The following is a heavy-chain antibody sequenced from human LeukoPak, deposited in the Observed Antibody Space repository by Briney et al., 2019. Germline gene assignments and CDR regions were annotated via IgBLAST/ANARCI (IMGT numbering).Heavy chain of an antibody. D-gene: IGHD3-10*01. CDR1: GGSISSYY. CDR3: ARANTYGSGRFH. J-gene: IGHJ4*02. V-gene: IGHV4-59*08. Sequence: SETLSLTCTVSGGSISSYYWSWLRQPPGKGLEWIGYIYYSGNTNYNPSLKSRVTISVDTSKNQFSLKLTSVTAADTAVYYCARANTYGSGRFHWGQGTLVTVSS. CDR2: IYYSGNT.